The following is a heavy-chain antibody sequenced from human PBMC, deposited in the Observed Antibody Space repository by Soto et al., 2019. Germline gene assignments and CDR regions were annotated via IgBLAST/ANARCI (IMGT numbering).Heavy chain of an antibody. CDR3: AREALLNWFDP. V-gene: IGHV3-48*01. CDR1: GFTFSSYS. Sequence: EVQLVESGGGLVQPGGSLRLSCAASGFTFSSYSMNWVRQAPGKGLEWVSYISSSSSTIYYADSVKGRFTISRDNAKNSLYLQMNSLRAEDTAVYYCAREALLNWFDPWGQGTLVTVYS. J-gene: IGHJ5*02. CDR2: ISSSSSTI. D-gene: IGHD2-15*01.